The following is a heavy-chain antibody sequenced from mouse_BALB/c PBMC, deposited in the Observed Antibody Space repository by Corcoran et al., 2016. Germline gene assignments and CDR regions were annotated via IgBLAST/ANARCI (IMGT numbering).Heavy chain of an antibody. J-gene: IGHJ3*01. V-gene: IGHV1S29*02. Sequence: EVQLQQSGPELVKPGASVKISCKASGYTFTDYNMHWVKQSHGKSLEWIGYIYPYNGGTSYNQKFKGKATLTVDKSSSTAYMELLSLTSEDSAVYYCAIYYDYAWFAYWGQGTLVTVSA. CDR1: GYTFTDYN. CDR2: IYPYNGGT. CDR3: AIYYDYAWFAY. D-gene: IGHD2-4*01.